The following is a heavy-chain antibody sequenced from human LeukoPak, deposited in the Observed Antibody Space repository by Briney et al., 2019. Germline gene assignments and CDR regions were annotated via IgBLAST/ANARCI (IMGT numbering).Heavy chain of an antibody. CDR3: AREAETGDNYYYYYMDV. CDR2: IYYSGST. J-gene: IGHJ6*03. D-gene: IGHD7-27*01. V-gene: IGHV4-59*12. CDR1: GGPISSYY. Sequence: SETLSLTCTVSGGPISSYYWSWIRQPPGKGLEWIGYIYYSGSTNYNPSLKSRVTISVDTSKNQFSLKLSSVTAADTAVYYCAREAETGDNYYYYYMDVWGKGTTVTISS.